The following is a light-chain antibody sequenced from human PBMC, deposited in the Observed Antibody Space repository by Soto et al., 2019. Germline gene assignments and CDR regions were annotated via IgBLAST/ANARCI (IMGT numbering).Light chain of an antibody. CDR3: QQYNSFPWT. J-gene: IGKJ1*01. V-gene: IGKV1-5*03. Sequence: DIQMTQSPSTLSASVGDRVTITCRASQTISTWMAWYQQKPGKAPNLLIYKASSLASGVPSRSSGSGSGTEFTLTISSLQPDDLATYYCQQYNSFPWTFGQGTKVDIK. CDR1: QTISTW. CDR2: KAS.